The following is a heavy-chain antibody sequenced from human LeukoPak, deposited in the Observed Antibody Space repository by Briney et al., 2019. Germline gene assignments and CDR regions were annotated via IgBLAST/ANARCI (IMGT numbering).Heavy chain of an antibody. CDR1: GFTFSTYW. CDR3: ARGIVVVVGASDHFDY. V-gene: IGHV3-7*01. J-gene: IGHJ4*02. D-gene: IGHD2-15*01. CDR2: ISPDGSDK. Sequence: GGSLRLSCVASGFTFSTYWMNWVRQAPGKGLERVGTISPDGSDKYYVDSVKGRFTISRDNAKASLYLQINSLRADDTALYFCARGIVVVVGASDHFDYWGQGTLITVSS.